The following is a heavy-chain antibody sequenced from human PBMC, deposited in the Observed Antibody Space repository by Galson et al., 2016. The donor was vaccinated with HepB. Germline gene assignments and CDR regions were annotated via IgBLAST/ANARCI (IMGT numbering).Heavy chain of an antibody. CDR2: INHSGST. CDR3: AKFNWNFRAFDY. CDR1: GGSFSGYY. D-gene: IGHD1-7*01. J-gene: IGHJ4*02. Sequence: LSLTCAVYGGSFSGYYWSWIRQPSGKGLEWIGEINHSGSTNYNPPLKSRVTISVDTPKIQFSLKLSSVTAADTAVYDCAKFNWNFRAFDYWGQGTLVAVSS. V-gene: IGHV4-34*01.